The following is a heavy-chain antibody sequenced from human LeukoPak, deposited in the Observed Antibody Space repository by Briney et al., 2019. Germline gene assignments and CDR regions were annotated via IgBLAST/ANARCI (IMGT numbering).Heavy chain of an antibody. D-gene: IGHD5-24*01. Sequence: PSETLSLTCTVSGGSISSYYWSWIRQPPGKGLEWIGRIYTSGSTTYNPSLKSRVTISVDTSKNQFSLRLSSVTAADTAVYYCARSRWPTTYMDVWGKGTTVTVSS. J-gene: IGHJ6*03. CDR2: IYTSGST. CDR3: ARSRWPTTYMDV. V-gene: IGHV4-4*08. CDR1: GGSISSYY.